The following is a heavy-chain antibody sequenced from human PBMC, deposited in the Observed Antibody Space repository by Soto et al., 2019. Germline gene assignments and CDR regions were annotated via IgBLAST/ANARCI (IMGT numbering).Heavy chain of an antibody. CDR2: ISGSGGST. V-gene: IGHV3-23*01. CDR1: GFTFSSYA. CDR3: ANLPFVGVYYGMDV. J-gene: IGHJ6*02. D-gene: IGHD2-21*01. Sequence: GGSLRLSCAASGFTFSSYAMSWVRQAPGKGLEWVSAISGSGGSTYYADSVKGRFTISRDNSKNTLYLQMNSLRAEDTAVYYCANLPFVGVYYGMDVWGQGTTVTVSS.